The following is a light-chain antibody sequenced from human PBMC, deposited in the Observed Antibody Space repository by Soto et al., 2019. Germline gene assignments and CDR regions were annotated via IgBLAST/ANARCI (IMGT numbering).Light chain of an antibody. CDR1: QSIINNY. V-gene: IGKV3-20*01. J-gene: IGKJ2*01. Sequence: ESVLTQSPGSLSLSPGETATLSCRASQSIINNYLAWYQQKPGQAPRLLIYGAPIRATGVPDRFSGSGSGTDFTLTITRLEAEDFAVYYCQQYGTSPLMYTFGQGTKLGVK. CDR3: QQYGTSPLMYT. CDR2: GAP.